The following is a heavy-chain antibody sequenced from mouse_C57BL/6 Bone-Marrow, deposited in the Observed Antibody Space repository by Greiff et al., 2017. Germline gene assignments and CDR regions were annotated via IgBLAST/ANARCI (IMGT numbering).Heavy chain of an antibody. CDR1: GYTFTSSG. V-gene: IGHV1-81*01. J-gene: IGHJ2*01. Sequence: VQLQQSGAELARPGASVKLSCKASGYTFTSSGISWVKQRTGKGLEWIGEIYPRSGNPYYNEKFKGKATLTADKYTSTAYMELRSLTSEDCAVYFCARGYGSRDYWGQGTTLTVSS. CDR2: IYPRSGNP. D-gene: IGHD1-1*01. CDR3: ARGYGSRDY.